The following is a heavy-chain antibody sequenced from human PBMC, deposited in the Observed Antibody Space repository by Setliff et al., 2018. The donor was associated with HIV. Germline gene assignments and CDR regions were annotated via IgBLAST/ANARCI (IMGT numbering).Heavy chain of an antibody. Sequence: NPSETLSLTCTVSGGSISSSSYYWGWIRQPPGKGLEWIGSIYYSGSTYYNPSLKSRVTISVDTSKNQFSLKLSSVTAADTAVYYCARHEAPWYYYDSSGPLLRGAFDIWGQGTMVTVAS. V-gene: IGHV4-39*01. J-gene: IGHJ3*02. D-gene: IGHD3-22*01. CDR3: ARHEAPWYYYDSSGPLLRGAFDI. CDR2: IYYSGST. CDR1: GGSISSSSYY.